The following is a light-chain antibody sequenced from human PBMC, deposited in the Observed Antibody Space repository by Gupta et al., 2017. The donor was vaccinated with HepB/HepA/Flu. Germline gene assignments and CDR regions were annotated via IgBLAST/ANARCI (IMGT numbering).Light chain of an antibody. V-gene: IGKV2-28*01. CDR2: LEY. Sequence: DSVMTQSPLSLPVTPGEPASISCRSSQSLLHSNGYNYVDWYRQKPGQSPQLLIYLEYNRASVVPDRFSGSGSGTDFKLKISLVEAEDVGNYYCMQAIQIPRSFGQGTKLEIK. CDR1: QSLLHSNGYNY. CDR3: MQAIQIPRS. J-gene: IGKJ2*04.